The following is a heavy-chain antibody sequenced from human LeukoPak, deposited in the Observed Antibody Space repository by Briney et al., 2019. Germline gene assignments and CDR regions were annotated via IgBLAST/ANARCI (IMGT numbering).Heavy chain of an antibody. CDR2: IWYDGSNE. V-gene: IGHV3-30*02. CDR1: GFTFSSYG. CDR3: AKRGDGSDHFDY. D-gene: IGHD5-24*01. J-gene: IGHJ4*02. Sequence: GGSLRLSCAASGFTFSSYGMQWVRQAPGKGLEWVAFIWYDGSNEYYEDSVKGRFTISRDNSKNTLFLQMKSLRPEDTAVYYCAKRGDGSDHFDYWGQGTLVTVSS.